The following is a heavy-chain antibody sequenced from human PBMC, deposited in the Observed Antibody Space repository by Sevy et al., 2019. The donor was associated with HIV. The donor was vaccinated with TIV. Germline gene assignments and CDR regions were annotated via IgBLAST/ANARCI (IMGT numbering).Heavy chain of an antibody. Sequence: ASVKVSCKASGNTFTVYYMYWVRHAPGQGLEWMGWINPNSGGTNYAQKFQGRVTMTSDTSINTAYMELSRLRSDDTAVYYCARVGTIFSLLGYFDYWGQGTLVTVSS. V-gene: IGHV1-2*02. CDR3: ARVGTIFSLLGYFDY. D-gene: IGHD3-3*01. CDR1: GNTFTVYY. CDR2: INPNSGGT. J-gene: IGHJ4*02.